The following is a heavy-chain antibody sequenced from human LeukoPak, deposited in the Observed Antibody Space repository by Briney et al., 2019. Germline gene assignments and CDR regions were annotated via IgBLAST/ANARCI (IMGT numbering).Heavy chain of an antibody. V-gene: IGHV4-34*01. J-gene: IGHJ5*02. CDR2: INHSGST. CDR1: GGSFSGYY. Sequence: PSETLSLTCAVYGGSFSGYYWSWIRQPPGKGLEWIGEINHSGSTNYNPSLKSRVTISVDTSKNQCSLKLSSVTAADTAVYYCARTRMYSSSWYGQPQNWFDPWGQGTLVTVSS. CDR3: ARTRMYSSSWYGQPQNWFDP. D-gene: IGHD6-13*01.